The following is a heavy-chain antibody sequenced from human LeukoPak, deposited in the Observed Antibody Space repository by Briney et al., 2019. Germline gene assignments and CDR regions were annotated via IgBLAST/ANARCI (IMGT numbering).Heavy chain of an antibody. CDR1: GFTFSSYW. CDR3: VSRRVAGTLTFDY. Sequence: GGSLRLSCAASGFTFSSYWMHWVRQAPGKGLVWVSRINSDGSSTSYADSVKGRFTISRDNSKNSLYLQMNSLRTEDTALYYCVSRRVAGTLTFDYWGQGTLVTVSS. V-gene: IGHV3-74*01. CDR2: INSDGSST. J-gene: IGHJ4*02. D-gene: IGHD6-19*01.